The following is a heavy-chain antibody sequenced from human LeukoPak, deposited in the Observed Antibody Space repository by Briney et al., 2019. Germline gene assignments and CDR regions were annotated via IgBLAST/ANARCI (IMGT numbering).Heavy chain of an antibody. J-gene: IGHJ4*02. CDR3: ARLYGAHGY. Sequence: PSETLSLTCTVSGGSISSSSYYWGWIRQPPGKGLEWIGSIYYSGSTYYNPSLKSRVTISVDTSKNQFSLKLSSVTAADTAVYYCARLYGAHGYWGQGTLVTVSS. V-gene: IGHV4-39*01. CDR1: GGSISSSSYY. CDR2: IYYSGST. D-gene: IGHD4-17*01.